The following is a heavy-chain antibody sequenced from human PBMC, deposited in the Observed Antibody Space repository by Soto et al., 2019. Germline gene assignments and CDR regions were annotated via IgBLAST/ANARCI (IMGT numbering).Heavy chain of an antibody. CDR1: GGSISSSNW. CDR2: IYHSGST. V-gene: IGHV4-4*02. CDR3: AGDGYSSGWYGSYYYYYGMDV. Sequence: PSETLSLTCAVSGGSISSSNWWSWVRQPPGKGLEWIGEIYHSGSTNYNPSLKSRVTISVDKSKNQFSLKLSSVTAADTAVYYCAGDGYSSGWYGSYYYYYGMDVWGQGTTVTVSS. D-gene: IGHD6-19*01. J-gene: IGHJ6*02.